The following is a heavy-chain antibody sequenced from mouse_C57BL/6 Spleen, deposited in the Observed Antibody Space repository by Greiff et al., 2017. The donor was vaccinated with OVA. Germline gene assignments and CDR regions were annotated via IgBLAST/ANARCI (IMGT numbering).Heavy chain of an antibody. CDR2: IYPRDGST. D-gene: IGHD1-1*01. V-gene: IGHV1-85*01. J-gene: IGHJ1*03. CDR3: ARNYGSSWRYFDV. CDR1: GYTFTSYD. Sequence: LQESGPELVKPGASVKLSCKASGYTFTSYDINWVKQRPGQGLEWIGWIYPRDGSTKYNEKFKGKATLTVDTSSSTAYMELHSLTSEDSAVYFCARNYGSSWRYFDVWGTGTTVTVSS.